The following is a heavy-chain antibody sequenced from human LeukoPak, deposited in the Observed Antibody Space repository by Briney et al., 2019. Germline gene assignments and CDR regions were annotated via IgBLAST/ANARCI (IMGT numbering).Heavy chain of an antibody. V-gene: IGHV3-7*01. Sequence: GGSLRLSCAASGFTFSSYWMSWVRQAPGKGLEWVANIKQDGSEKYYVDSVKGRFTISRDNAKNSLYLQMNSLRAEDTAVYYCARDLSLGYCSSSSCPTYYFDYWGQGTQVTVSS. CDR2: IKQDGSEK. CDR1: GFTFSSYW. D-gene: IGHD2-2*01. J-gene: IGHJ4*02. CDR3: ARDLSLGYCSSSSCPTYYFDY.